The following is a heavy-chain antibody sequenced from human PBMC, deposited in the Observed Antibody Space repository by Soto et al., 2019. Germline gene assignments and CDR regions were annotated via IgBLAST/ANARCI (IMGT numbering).Heavy chain of an antibody. CDR2: ISSSGSTI. J-gene: IGHJ6*02. D-gene: IGHD3-3*01. V-gene: IGHV3-48*03. CDR3: ARDGYLKTIFGVVAPGYYYGMDV. Sequence: VGSLRLSCAASGFTFSGYEMNWVRQAPGKGLEWVSYISSSGSTIYYADSVKGRFTISRDNAKNSLYLQMNSLRAGDTAVYYCARDGYLKTIFGVVAPGYYYGMDVWGQGTTVTVSS. CDR1: GFTFSGYE.